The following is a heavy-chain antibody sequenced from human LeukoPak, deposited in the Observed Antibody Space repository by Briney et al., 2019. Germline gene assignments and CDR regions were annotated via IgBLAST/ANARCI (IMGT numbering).Heavy chain of an antibody. D-gene: IGHD2-2*01. CDR1: GYTFTSYH. CDR3: ARSEGYCSSTSCYGSGHFDY. J-gene: IGHJ4*02. Sequence: ASVKVSCKSSGYTFTSYHVHWVRQAPGQGLERMGNINPGGGTTSYAQKFQGRVTMTRDTSTSTVYMVVSSLRSEDTAVYHCARSEGYCSSTSCYGSGHFDYWGQGTLVTVSS. V-gene: IGHV1-46*01. CDR2: INPGGGTT.